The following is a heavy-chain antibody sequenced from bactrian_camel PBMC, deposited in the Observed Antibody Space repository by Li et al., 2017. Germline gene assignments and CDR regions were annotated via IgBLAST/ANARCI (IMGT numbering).Heavy chain of an antibody. J-gene: IGHJ7*01. CDR2: IDSDGIT. Sequence: HVQLVESGGDSVQAGGSLRLSCTSDSLTYSSNCMAWFRQVPGKEREGVAAIDSDGITTYADSVKGRFTISQDNAKNTLYLQMNSLKPEDTAMYYCAVDRTPRSGSYCSSFYGLDFWGKGTQVTVS. D-gene: IGHD2*01. CDR1: SLTYSSNC. V-gene: IGHV3S55*01.